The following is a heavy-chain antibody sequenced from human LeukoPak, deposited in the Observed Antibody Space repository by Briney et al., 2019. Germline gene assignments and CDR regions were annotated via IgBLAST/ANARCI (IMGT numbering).Heavy chain of an antibody. CDR2: ISNSGSSK. Sequence: GGSLRLSCVASGFTFSNYDMNWVRQVPGKGLEWVSYISNSGSSKYYVDSVKGRFTISRDNAKNSLYLQMNSLRAEDTAVYYCASLTVTGGSLSDYWGQGTLATVSS. D-gene: IGHD2-15*01. V-gene: IGHV3-48*03. CDR3: ASLTVTGGSLSDY. J-gene: IGHJ4*02. CDR1: GFTFSNYD.